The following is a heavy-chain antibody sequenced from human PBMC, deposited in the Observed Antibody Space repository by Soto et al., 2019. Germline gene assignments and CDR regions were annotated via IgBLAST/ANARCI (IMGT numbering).Heavy chain of an antibody. V-gene: IGHV1-69*01. CDR2: FIPVYRTL. D-gene: IGHD3-3*01. Sequence: QVQLVQSGAEVKKPGSSVKVSCKASGGSFGNSALNWVRQTPGQGLEWLGGFIPVYRTLNYAQKFQGRVTISADESTGTAYMTFSRLASDDTAVYYCATVVVWSGYFAVDSWGQGTRVTVSS. J-gene: IGHJ4*02. CDR1: GGSFGNSA. CDR3: ATVVVWSGYFAVDS.